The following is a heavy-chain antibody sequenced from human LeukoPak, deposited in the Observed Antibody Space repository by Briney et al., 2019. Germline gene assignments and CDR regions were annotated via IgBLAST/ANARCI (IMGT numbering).Heavy chain of an antibody. CDR2: ISGSGGSGSSDT. D-gene: IGHD4-17*01. Sequence: GGSLRLSCAACGFTFINNAMSLVRQAPGKGLEWVSAISGSGGSGSSDTHYADSVKGRFTISRDNSKNTLYLQMNSLRAEDTAVYYCARVGPHSYGDYLGDFDYWGQGTLVTVSS. V-gene: IGHV3-23*01. CDR3: ARVGPHSYGDYLGDFDY. J-gene: IGHJ4*02. CDR1: GFTFINNA.